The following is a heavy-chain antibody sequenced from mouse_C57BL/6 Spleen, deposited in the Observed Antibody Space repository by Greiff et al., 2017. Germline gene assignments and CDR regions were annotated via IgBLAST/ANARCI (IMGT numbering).Heavy chain of an antibody. Sequence: VQLQQSGAELVKPGASVKLSCKASGYTFTSYWMHWVKQRPGQGLEWIGMIHPNSGSTNYNEKFKSKATLTVDKSSSTAYMQLSSLTSEDSAVYYCAREGDYYGSSYRWYFDVWGTGTTVTVSA. CDR1: GYTFTSYW. D-gene: IGHD1-1*01. J-gene: IGHJ1*03. CDR3: AREGDYYGSSYRWYFDV. CDR2: IHPNSGST. V-gene: IGHV1-64*01.